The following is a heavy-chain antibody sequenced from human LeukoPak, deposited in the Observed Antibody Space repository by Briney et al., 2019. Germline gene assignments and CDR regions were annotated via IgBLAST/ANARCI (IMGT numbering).Heavy chain of an antibody. J-gene: IGHJ6*03. D-gene: IGHD3-10*01. CDR1: RFTFSTYW. Sequence: GGSLRLSCAASRFTFSTYWMSWVRQAPGKGLEWVANIKQDGSEKYYVDSVKGRFTISRDNTKNSLYLQMNSLRAEDTAVYYCAKGPRGGDYYYYMDVWGKGTTVTVSS. CDR2: IKQDGSEK. V-gene: IGHV3-7*03. CDR3: AKGPRGGDYYYYMDV.